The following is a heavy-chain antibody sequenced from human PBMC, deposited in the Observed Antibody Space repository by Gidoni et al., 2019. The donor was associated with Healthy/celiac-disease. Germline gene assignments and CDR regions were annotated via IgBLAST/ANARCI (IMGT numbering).Heavy chain of an antibody. CDR2: IYHSGST. CDR1: GCSISVAGYS. CDR3: ARGGRNYYDSSGYYYFGLFYY. D-gene: IGHD3-22*01. Sequence: QLQLPASGSGLVKPSQTRSLTCAVSGCSISVAGYSWSWTRQPPGKGLEWIGYIYHSGSTYYNPSLKCRVTISVDRSKNQFSLKLSSVTAADTAVYYCARGGRNYYDSSGYYYFGLFYYWGQGTLVTVSS. J-gene: IGHJ4*02. V-gene: IGHV4-30-2*01.